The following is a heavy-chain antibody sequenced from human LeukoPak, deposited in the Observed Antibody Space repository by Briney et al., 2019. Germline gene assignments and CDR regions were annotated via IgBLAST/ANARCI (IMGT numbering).Heavy chain of an antibody. Sequence: GGSLRLSCAASGFMFSSNWMSWVRLAPGKGLEWVAVIWYDGSNKYYADSVKGRFTISRDNSKNTLYLQMNSLRAEDTAVYYCARDGSSGYLGGNWGQGTLVTVSS. CDR2: IWYDGSNK. D-gene: IGHD6-19*01. CDR3: ARDGSSGYLGGN. V-gene: IGHV3-33*08. J-gene: IGHJ4*02. CDR1: GFMFSSNW.